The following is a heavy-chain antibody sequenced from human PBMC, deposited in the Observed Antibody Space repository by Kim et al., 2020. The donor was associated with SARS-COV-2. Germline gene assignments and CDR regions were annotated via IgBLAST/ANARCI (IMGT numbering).Heavy chain of an antibody. Sequence: SETLSLTCAVYGGSFSGYYWSWIRQPPGKGLEWIGEINHSGSTNYNPSLKSRVTISVDTSKNQFSLKLSSVTAADTAVYYCARGNTYYDYVLSRFDYWGQGTLVTVSS. V-gene: IGHV4-34*01. CDR2: INHSGST. CDR3: ARGNTYYDYVLSRFDY. J-gene: IGHJ4*02. CDR1: GGSFSGYY. D-gene: IGHD3-16*01.